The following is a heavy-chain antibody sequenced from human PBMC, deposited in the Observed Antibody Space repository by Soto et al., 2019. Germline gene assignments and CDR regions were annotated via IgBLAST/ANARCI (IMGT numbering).Heavy chain of an antibody. D-gene: IGHD3-3*01. Sequence: QITLKESGPTVVKPTETLTLTCTFSGFSLTTSGVGVRWVRQSPGKAPEWLALIYWDDDKRYSTSLNSRLIITKDTSKNQVVLRMANVAPADTATYYCAHRVLRTVFGLVTTTAIYFDFWGPGTPVVVSS. CDR3: AHRVLRTVFGLVTTTAIYFDF. CDR1: GFSLTTSGVG. CDR2: IYWDDDK. V-gene: IGHV2-5*02. J-gene: IGHJ4*02.